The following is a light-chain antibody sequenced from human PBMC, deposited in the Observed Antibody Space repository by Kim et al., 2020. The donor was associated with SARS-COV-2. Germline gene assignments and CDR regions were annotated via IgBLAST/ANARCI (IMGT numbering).Light chain of an antibody. Sequence: QSALTQPASVSGSPGQSITISCTGTSSDIGNNDYVSWYQQRPGKVPTLIVYDVADRPSGVSSRFSGSKSGNTAFLTISGLQTEDESDYYCCARTSSYTYVFGSGTKVTVL. CDR2: DVA. J-gene: IGLJ1*01. CDR3: CARTSSYTYV. V-gene: IGLV2-14*03. CDR1: SSDIGNNDY.